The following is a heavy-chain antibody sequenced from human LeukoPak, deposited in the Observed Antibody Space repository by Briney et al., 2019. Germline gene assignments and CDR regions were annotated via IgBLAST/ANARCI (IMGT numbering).Heavy chain of an antibody. CDR3: ARVGIRFLEQYYFDY. CDR2: ISTSSSYI. J-gene: IGHJ4*02. D-gene: IGHD3-3*01. CDR1: GFSFSDYY. Sequence: GGSLRLSCVASGFSFSDYYMTWIRQAPGKGLEWLSYISTSSSYIYYADSVKGRFTVSRDNAMNSLFLQMNSLIAEDTAVYYCARVGIRFLEQYYFDYWGQGTLVTVSS. V-gene: IGHV3-11*06.